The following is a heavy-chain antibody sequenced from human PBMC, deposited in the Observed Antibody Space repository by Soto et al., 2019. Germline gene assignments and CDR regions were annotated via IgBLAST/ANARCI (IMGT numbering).Heavy chain of an antibody. J-gene: IGHJ4*02. CDR2: ISAYNGET. Sequence: QVQLVQSGAEVKKPGASVKVSCKASGYNFHSYGITWVRQSPGQVLEWLGWISAYNGETHSGQMLQGRVSLTIDISTSTAYMELRSLRSDDTAVYYCARDLEESGDVWTGVGLYWGQGTRVTGSS. D-gene: IGHD3-3*01. CDR3: ARDLEESGDVWTGVGLY. CDR1: GYNFHSYG. V-gene: IGHV1-18*01.